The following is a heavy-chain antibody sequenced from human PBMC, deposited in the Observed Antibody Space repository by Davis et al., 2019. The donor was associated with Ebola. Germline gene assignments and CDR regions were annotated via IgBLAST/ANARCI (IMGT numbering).Heavy chain of an antibody. CDR3: ARDFDGGNYYFDY. V-gene: IGHV1-69*13. CDR2: IIPIFDTP. D-gene: IGHD3-9*01. CDR1: GGSFSSHP. J-gene: IGHJ4*02. Sequence: SAKVSCKTSGGSFSSHPISWVRQAPRQGLEWMGGIIPIFDTPHYAQKFQGRITITADASTSTAYIELSSLRSEDTATYFCARDFDGGNYYFDYWGPGTPVTVSS.